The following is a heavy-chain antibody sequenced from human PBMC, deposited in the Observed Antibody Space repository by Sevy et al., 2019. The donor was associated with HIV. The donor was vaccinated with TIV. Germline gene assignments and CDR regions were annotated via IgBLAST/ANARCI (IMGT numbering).Heavy chain of an antibody. CDR3: AGGDITRITDLDY. Sequence: GGSLRLSCAASGLTLTTTGMSWVRQAPGKGLEWVAGVTSDGTTDYADSVGDRFTVSRENSKYTLYLQLNSLRADDTAVFYGAGGDITRITDLDYWGQGTLVTVSS. CDR2: VTSDGTT. CDR1: GLTLTTTG. V-gene: IGHV3-23*01. D-gene: IGHD2-15*01. J-gene: IGHJ4*02.